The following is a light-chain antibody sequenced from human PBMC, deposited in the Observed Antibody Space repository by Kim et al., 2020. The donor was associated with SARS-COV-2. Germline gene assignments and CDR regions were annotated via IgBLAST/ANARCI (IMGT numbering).Light chain of an antibody. CDR3: SSYTSSSTLV. J-gene: IGLJ3*02. CDR2: DVS. V-gene: IGLV2-14*01. CDR1: SSDVGGYNY. Sequence: QSALTQPASVSGSPGQSITFSCTGTSSDVGGYNYVSWYQQHPGKAPKLMIYDVSKRPSGVSNRFSGSKSGNTASLTISGLQAEDEADYYCSSYTSSSTLVFGGGTKL.